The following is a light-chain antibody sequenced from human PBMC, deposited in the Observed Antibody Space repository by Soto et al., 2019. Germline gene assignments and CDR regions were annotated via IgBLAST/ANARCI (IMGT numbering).Light chain of an antibody. CDR3: QQANSFPYT. CDR1: QSIGNY. Sequence: EVVLTQSPSTLSLSPGEGATLSCRASQSIGNYLAWYQQKPGQAPRLLIYATSNRATGIPARFSGSGSGTDFTLTISSLEPEDFATYYCQQANSFPYTFGQGTKVEIK. J-gene: IGKJ2*01. V-gene: IGKV3-11*01. CDR2: ATS.